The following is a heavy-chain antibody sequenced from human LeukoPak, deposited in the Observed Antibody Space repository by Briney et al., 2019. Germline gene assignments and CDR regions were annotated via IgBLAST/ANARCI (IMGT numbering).Heavy chain of an antibody. J-gene: IGHJ6*03. CDR2: IYHSGSA. CDR1: NYSISSGYY. Sequence: SETLSLTCTVSNYSISSGYYWGWIRQPPGKGLEWIGSIYHSGSAYYNASLKSRVTISVDTSKNQFSLKLSSVTAADTAVYYCARDLVWFGEPKGYYNYMDVWGKGTTVTVSS. CDR3: ARDLVWFGEPKGYYNYMDV. D-gene: IGHD3-10*01. V-gene: IGHV4-38-2*02.